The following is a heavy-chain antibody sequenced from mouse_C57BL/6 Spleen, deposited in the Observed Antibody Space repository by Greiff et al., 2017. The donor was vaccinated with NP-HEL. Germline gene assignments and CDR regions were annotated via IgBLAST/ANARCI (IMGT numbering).Heavy chain of an antibody. CDR3: TKGNYYGSPYFDY. CDR1: GYTFTDYE. CDR2: IDPETGGT. Sequence: VQLQQSGAGLVRPGASVTLSCKASGYTFTDYEMHWVKQTPVHGLEWIGAIDPETGGTAYNQKFKGKAILTADKSSSTAYMELRSLTSEDSAVYYCTKGNYYGSPYFDYWGQGTTLTVSS. J-gene: IGHJ2*01. V-gene: IGHV1-15*01. D-gene: IGHD1-1*01.